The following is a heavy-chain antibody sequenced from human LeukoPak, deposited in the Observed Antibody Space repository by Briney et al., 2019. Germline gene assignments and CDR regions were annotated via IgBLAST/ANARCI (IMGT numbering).Heavy chain of an antibody. J-gene: IGHJ4*02. CDR3: AKDSRNLPFDY. D-gene: IGHD1-14*01. CDR2: IRSDGYNK. V-gene: IGHV3-30*02. CDR1: GFTFSGSG. Sequence: PGGSLRLSCTAYGFTFSGSGTHWVRQAPGKGLEWLAFIRSDGYNKYYADSVKGRFTISRDNSKNTLYLQMNSLRGEDTAVYYCAKDSRNLPFDYWGQGTLVTVSS.